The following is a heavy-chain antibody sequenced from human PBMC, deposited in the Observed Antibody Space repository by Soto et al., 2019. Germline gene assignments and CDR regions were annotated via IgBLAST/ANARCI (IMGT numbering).Heavy chain of an antibody. V-gene: IGHV3-23*01. J-gene: IGHJ1*01. CDR1: GFTFSSYA. CDR2: ISGSGGST. D-gene: IGHD3-3*01. Sequence: GGSLRLSCAASGFTFSSYAMSWVRQAPGKGLEWVSAISGSGGSTYYADSVKGRFTISRDNSKNTLYLQMNSLRAEDTAVYYCAKDCIDTTISVRAEYFQHWGQGTLVTVSS. CDR3: AKDCIDTTISVRAEYFQH.